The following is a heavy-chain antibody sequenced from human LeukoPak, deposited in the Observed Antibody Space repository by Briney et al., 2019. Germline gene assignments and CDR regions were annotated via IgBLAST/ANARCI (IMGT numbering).Heavy chain of an antibody. Sequence: SETLSLTCAVYAGSFSGYYWGWVRQPPGKGLEWIGSLSYGGSPYHNPSLKSRLTISVDTSKNQFSLKLRSVAAADTAVYYCARHRDGYFTNFDNWGQGTLVTVSS. D-gene: IGHD3-22*01. J-gene: IGHJ4*02. CDR1: AGSFSGYY. CDR3: ARHRDGYFTNFDN. V-gene: IGHV4-39*01. CDR2: LSYGGSP.